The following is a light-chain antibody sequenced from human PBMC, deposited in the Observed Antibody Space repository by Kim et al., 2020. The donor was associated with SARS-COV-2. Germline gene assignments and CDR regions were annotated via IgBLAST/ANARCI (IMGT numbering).Light chain of an antibody. CDR1: SSDAGGYNY. CDR2: DVN. Sequence: GQSVTISCTGTSSDAGGYNYVSWYQQHPGKAPKLMIYDVNKWPSGVPDRFSGSKSGNTASLTISGLQAEDEADYYCCSFTGSFTYVFGTGTKVTVL. V-gene: IGLV2-11*01. CDR3: CSFTGSFTYV. J-gene: IGLJ1*01.